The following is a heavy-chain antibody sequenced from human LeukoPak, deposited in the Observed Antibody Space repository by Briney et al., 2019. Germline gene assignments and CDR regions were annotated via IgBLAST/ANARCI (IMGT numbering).Heavy chain of an antibody. V-gene: IGHV3-20*04. J-gene: IGHJ4*02. CDR2: INWNGGST. Sequence: GGSLRLSCAASGFTFSSHGMSWVRQAPGKGLEWVSGINWNGGSTGYADSVKGRFTISRDNAKNSLYLQMNSLKPEDTAVYYCARVAEAAAFDSWGQGTLVTVSS. D-gene: IGHD6-13*01. CDR3: ARVAEAAAFDS. CDR1: GFTFSSHG.